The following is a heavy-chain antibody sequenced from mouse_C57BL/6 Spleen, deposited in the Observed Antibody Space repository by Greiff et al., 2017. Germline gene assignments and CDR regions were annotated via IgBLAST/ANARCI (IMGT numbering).Heavy chain of an antibody. CDR3: ARGGYYYGSSWDYAMDY. J-gene: IGHJ4*01. D-gene: IGHD1-1*01. V-gene: IGHV5-4*01. CDR1: GFTFSSYA. Sequence: EVHLVESGGGLVKPGGSLKLSCAASGFTFSSYAMSWVRQTPEKRLEWVATISDGGSYTYYPDNVKGRFTISRDNAKNNLYLQMSHLKSEDTAMYYCARGGYYYGSSWDYAMDYWGQGTSVTVSS. CDR2: ISDGGSYT.